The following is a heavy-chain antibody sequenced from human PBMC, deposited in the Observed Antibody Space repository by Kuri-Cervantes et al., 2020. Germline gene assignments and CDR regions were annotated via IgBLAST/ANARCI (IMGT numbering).Heavy chain of an antibody. CDR1: GGSISSGSYY. J-gene: IGHJ3*02. Sequence: GSLRLSCTVSGGSISSGSYYWSWIRQPPGKGLEWIGYIYYSGSTNYNPSLKSRVTISVDTSKNQFSLKLSSVTAADTAVYYCAREKTYGDYPLGAFDIWGQGTMVTVSS. D-gene: IGHD4-17*01. CDR3: AREKTYGDYPLGAFDI. CDR2: IYYSGST. V-gene: IGHV4-61*01.